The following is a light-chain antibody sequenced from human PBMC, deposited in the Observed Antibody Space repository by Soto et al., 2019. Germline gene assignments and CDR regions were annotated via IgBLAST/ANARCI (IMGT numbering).Light chain of an antibody. J-gene: IGKJ1*01. CDR2: AVS. CDR1: QSVSSN. V-gene: IGKV3-15*01. CDR3: QQYSKWPMT. Sequence: EIMMTQSPGTLSASPGERATLSCRASQSVSSNLAWYQQKPGQAPRLLIYAVSTRATGIPARFSGSGSGTEFTLSSSSLKPENFAVYYFQQYSKWPMTMGQGTKVEL.